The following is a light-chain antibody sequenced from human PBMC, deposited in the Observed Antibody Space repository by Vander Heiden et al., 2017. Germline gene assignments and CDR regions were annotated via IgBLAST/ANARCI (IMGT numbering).Light chain of an antibody. CDR2: WAS. J-gene: IGKJ3*01. V-gene: IGKV4-1*01. Sequence: IVMTQSPDSLAVSLGEGATITCKSSTSVLYSSTNKNCLPCSQRNPGPPPSLIIYWASTRQSAVPDPCTGGDSGTDFTLTMSSLQAEHMTVYYCQKGARPPATFG. CDR1: TSVLYSSTNKNC. CDR3: QKGARPPAT.